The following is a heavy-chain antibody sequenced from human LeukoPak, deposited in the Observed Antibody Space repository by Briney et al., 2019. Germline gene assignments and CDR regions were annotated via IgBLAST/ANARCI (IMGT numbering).Heavy chain of an antibody. Sequence: PSETLSLTCTVSGGSISSSSYYWGWIRQPPGKGLEWIGSIYYSGSTYYNPSLKSRVTISVDTSKNQFSLKLSSVTAAGTAVYYCANVVAAAGSYYFDYWGQGTLVTVSS. CDR1: GGSISSSSYY. D-gene: IGHD6-13*01. CDR3: ANVVAAAGSYYFDY. J-gene: IGHJ4*02. V-gene: IGHV4-39*01. CDR2: IYYSGST.